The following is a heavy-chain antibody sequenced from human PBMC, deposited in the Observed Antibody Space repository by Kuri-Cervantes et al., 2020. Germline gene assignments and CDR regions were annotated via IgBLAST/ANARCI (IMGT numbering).Heavy chain of an antibody. CDR3: ARDPTGIGAFDI. CDR2: ISSSGSTI. CDR1: GFTFSDYY. J-gene: IGHJ3*02. V-gene: IGHV3-11*01. Sequence: GESLKISCAASGFTFSDYYMSWIRQAPGKGLEWVSYISSSGSTIYYADSVKGRFTISRDNAKNSLYLQMNSLRAEDTAVYYCARDPTGIGAFDIWGQGTMVTVSS.